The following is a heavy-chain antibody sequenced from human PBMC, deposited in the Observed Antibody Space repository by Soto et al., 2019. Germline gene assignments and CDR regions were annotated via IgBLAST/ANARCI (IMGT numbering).Heavy chain of an antibody. Sequence: VASVKVSCKASGYTFTGHYIHWVRQAPEQGPEWMGEIGPESGATRYAQRFQGRFTISRDNSKNTLYLQMNSLRAEDTAVYYCARETGTPLYFDYWGQGTLVTVSS. CDR2: IGPESGAT. V-gene: IGHV1-2*02. CDR1: GYTFTGHY. CDR3: ARETGTPLYFDY. D-gene: IGHD1-1*01. J-gene: IGHJ4*02.